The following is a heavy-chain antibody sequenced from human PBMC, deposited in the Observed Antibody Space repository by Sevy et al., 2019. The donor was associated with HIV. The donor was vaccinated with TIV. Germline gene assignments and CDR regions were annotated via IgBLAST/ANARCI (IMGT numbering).Heavy chain of an antibody. V-gene: IGHV3-21*01. CDR2: ISSSSSYI. D-gene: IGHD6-13*01. Sequence: GGSLRLSCAASGFTFSSYSMNWVRQAPGKGLEWVSSISSSSSYIYYADSVKGRFTISRDNAKNSLYLQMNSLRAEDTAVYYCARAYSAAARDGAFDIWGQGTMVTVSS. CDR1: GFTFSSYS. J-gene: IGHJ3*02. CDR3: ARAYSAAARDGAFDI.